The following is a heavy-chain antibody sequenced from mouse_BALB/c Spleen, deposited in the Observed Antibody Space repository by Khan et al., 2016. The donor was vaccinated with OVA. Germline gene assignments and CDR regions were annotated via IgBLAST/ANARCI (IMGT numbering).Heavy chain of an antibody. CDR2: ISSGGNT. J-gene: IGHJ3*01. CDR1: GFTFSNYG. V-gene: IGHV5-6-5*01. CDR3: ARDYWFVY. Sequence: EVQLVASGGGLVKPGGSLKVSCAASGFTFSNYGMSWVRQTPEKRLEWVASISSGGNTYYPDNAKGRFTISRENSRNILYLQMSSLRSEDTAMYYCARDYWFVYWGQGTLVTVSA.